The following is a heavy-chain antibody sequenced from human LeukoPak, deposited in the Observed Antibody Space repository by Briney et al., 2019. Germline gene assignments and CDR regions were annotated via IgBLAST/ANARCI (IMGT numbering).Heavy chain of an antibody. D-gene: IGHD3-9*01. Sequence: PGGSLRLSCAASGFTFSSYAMSWVRQAPGKGLEWVSAISGSGGSTYYADSVKGRFTISRDNSKNALYLQMNSLRAEDTAVYYCAKDRDDILTGYPTFSTPHWGQGTLVTVSS. CDR3: AKDRDDILTGYPTFSTPH. V-gene: IGHV3-23*01. CDR2: ISGSGGST. CDR1: GFTFSSYA. J-gene: IGHJ1*01.